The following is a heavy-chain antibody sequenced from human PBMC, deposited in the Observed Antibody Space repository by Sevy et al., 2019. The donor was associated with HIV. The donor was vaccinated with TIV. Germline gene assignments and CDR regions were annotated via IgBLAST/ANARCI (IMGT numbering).Heavy chain of an antibody. CDR3: ARDSRYCSGGSCYKSFDY. J-gene: IGHJ4*02. D-gene: IGHD2-15*01. CDR2: INPNSGGT. V-gene: IGHV1-2*06. CDR1: GYTFTGYY. Sequence: ASVKVSCKASGYTFTGYYMHWVRQAPGQGLEWMGRINPNSGGTNYAQKFQGRVTMTRDTSISTAYMELSRLRSDDTAVYYCARDSRYCSGGSCYKSFDYWGQRTLVTVSS.